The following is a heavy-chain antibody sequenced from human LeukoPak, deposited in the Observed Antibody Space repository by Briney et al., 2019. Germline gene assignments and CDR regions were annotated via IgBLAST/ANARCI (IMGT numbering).Heavy chain of an antibody. CDR3: ARLASLYDSSGYYWGDY. Sequence: GASVKVSCKASGYTFTSYYMHWVRQAPGQGLEWMGIINPSGGSTSYAQKFQGRVTMTRDTSTSTAYMELSRLRSDDTAVYYCARLASLYDSSGYYWGDYWGQGTLVTVSS. CDR2: INPSGGST. CDR1: GYTFTSYY. D-gene: IGHD3-22*01. J-gene: IGHJ4*02. V-gene: IGHV1-46*01.